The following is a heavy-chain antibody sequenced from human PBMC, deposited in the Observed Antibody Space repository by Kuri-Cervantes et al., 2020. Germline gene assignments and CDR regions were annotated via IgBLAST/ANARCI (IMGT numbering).Heavy chain of an antibody. V-gene: IGHV3-64*01. D-gene: IGHD5-18*01. J-gene: IGHJ4*02. CDR1: GFTFSSYA. Sequence: GESLKISCAASGFTFSSYAMHWVRQAPGKGLEYVSAISSNGGSTYYANSVKGRFTISRDNSKNTLYLQMGGLRAEDMAVYYCARGRWIQLWARKYYFDYWGQGTLVTVSS. CDR3: ARGRWIQLWARKYYFDY. CDR2: ISSNGGST.